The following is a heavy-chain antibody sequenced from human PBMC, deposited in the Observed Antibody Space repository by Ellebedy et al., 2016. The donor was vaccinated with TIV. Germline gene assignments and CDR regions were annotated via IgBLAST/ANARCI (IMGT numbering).Heavy chain of an antibody. J-gene: IGHJ3*02. CDR2: ISWNSGTL. V-gene: IGHV3-9*01. Sequence: SLKISXAASGFTFNDYAMHWVRQAPGKGLEWVSGISWNSGTLGYADAVKGRFTISRDNAKNSLYLQMNSLRAEDTALYYCVKILPMILVLGAFDTWGQGTMVTVSS. CDR3: VKILPMILVLGAFDT. D-gene: IGHD3-22*01. CDR1: GFTFNDYA.